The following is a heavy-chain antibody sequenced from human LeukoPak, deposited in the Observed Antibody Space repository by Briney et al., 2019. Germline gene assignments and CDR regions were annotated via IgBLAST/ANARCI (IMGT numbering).Heavy chain of an antibody. J-gene: IGHJ4*02. CDR3: TRGDSSGYYNPTDY. CDR2: IRSKAYGGTT. V-gene: IGHV3-49*04. CDR1: GFTFGDYA. Sequence: GGSLRLSCTASGFTFGDYAMSWVRQAPGKGLEWVGFIRSKAYGGTTEYAASVKGRFTISRGDSKSIAYLQMNSLKTEDTAVYYCTRGDSSGYYNPTDYWGQGTLVTVSS. D-gene: IGHD3-22*01.